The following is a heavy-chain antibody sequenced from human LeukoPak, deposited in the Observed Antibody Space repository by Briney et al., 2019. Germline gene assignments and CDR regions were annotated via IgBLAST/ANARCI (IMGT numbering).Heavy chain of an antibody. CDR1: GGTFSSYA. J-gene: IGHJ5*02. CDR3: ARAGRSSSWYENWFDP. D-gene: IGHD6-13*01. Sequence: GASVNVSCKASGGTFSSYAISWVRQAPGQRLEWMGWINAGNGNTKYSQKFQGRVTITRDTSASTAYMELSSLRSEDTAVYYCARAGRSSSWYENWFDPWGQGTLVTVSS. V-gene: IGHV1-3*01. CDR2: INAGNGNT.